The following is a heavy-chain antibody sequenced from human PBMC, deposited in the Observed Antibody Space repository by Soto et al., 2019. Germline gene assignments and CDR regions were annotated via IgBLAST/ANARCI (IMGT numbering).Heavy chain of an antibody. CDR2: ISSDGNNY. V-gene: IGHV3-30-3*01. CDR3: ARDGPLGYCSSITCYFDGMGY. CDR1: GFTFNSFA. Sequence: GSLSLSCAVSGFTFNSFAMSWVRQAPGKGPEWVAYISSDGNNYYYADSVKGRFTMSRDNSNTTLFLQMNRLRSEDMSVYYCARDGPLGYCSSITCYFDGMGYWAQGTLVAVSS. J-gene: IGHJ4*02. D-gene: IGHD2-2*01.